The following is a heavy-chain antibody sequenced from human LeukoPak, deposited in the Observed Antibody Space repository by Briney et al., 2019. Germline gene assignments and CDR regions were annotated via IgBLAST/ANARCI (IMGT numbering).Heavy chain of an antibody. CDR2: IYHNGTP. J-gene: IGHJ6*02. Sequence: GSLRLSCAASGFTFSTSAMSWVRQSPGKGLEWIGEIYHNGTPNYNPSLKSRVTISADTFKNHFSLKLTSVTAADTAVYYCATAPILRGEGGEHYKYGMDVWGQGTTVIVSS. CDR3: ATAPILRGEGGEHYKYGMDV. CDR1: GFTFSTSAM. V-gene: IGHV4-4*02. D-gene: IGHD2-2*02.